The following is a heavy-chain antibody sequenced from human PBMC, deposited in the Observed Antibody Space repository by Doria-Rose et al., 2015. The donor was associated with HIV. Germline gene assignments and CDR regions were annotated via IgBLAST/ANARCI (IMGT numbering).Heavy chain of an antibody. Sequence: QVTLKESGPVLVKPTVTLTLTCTVSGVSLSSPGMGVSWIRQPPGKALEWLANIFSDDERSYKTSLKSRLTSARGTSKSQVVLTMTDMDPVDTATYYCARIKSSRWYHKYYFDFWGQGTLVIVSA. V-gene: IGHV2-26*01. D-gene: IGHD6-13*01. CDR1: GVSLSSPGMG. CDR3: ARIKSSRWYHKYYFDF. CDR2: IFSDDER. J-gene: IGHJ4*02.